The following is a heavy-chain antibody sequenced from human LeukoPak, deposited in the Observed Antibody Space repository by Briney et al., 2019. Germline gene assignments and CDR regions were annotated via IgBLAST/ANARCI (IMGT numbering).Heavy chain of an antibody. D-gene: IGHD6-13*01. J-gene: IGHJ4*02. CDR3: ARVRHQLVFDY. CDR1: GFTFNTYS. CDR2: ISSSSNYI. Sequence: GGSLRLSCAASGFTFNTYSINWVRQAPGKGLEWVSSISSSSNYIYYADSVKGRFTISRDNAKNSLYLQMNSLRAEDTAVYYCARVRHQLVFDYWGQGTLVTVSS. V-gene: IGHV3-21*01.